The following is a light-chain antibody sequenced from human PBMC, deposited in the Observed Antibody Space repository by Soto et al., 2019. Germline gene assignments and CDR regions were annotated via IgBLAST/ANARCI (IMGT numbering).Light chain of an antibody. CDR2: ATS. CDR1: QGITSY. J-gene: IGKJ1*01. V-gene: IGKV1-39*01. CDR3: QQSYTTPWT. Sequence: DIQMTQSPSSLSASVGDRVTITCRASQGITSYLNWYQQKPGKAPQLLIYATSSLQSGVPSRFSGSGSGTDFTLTISSLQPEDFATYFYQQSYTTPWTFGQGTKVDIK.